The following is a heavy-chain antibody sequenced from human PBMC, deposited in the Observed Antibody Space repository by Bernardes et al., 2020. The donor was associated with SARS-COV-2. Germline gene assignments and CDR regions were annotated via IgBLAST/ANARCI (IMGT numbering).Heavy chain of an antibody. Sequence: GGSLRLSCAASGFTFSSYGMHWVRQAPGKGLEWVAVISYDGSNKYYADSVKGRFTISRDNSKNTLYLQMNSLRAEDTAVYYCAKDLVGSMVRGVIGEHYYYYGMDVWCQGTTVTVSS. CDR1: GFTFSSYG. CDR3: AKDLVGSMVRGVIGEHYYYYGMDV. J-gene: IGHJ6*02. D-gene: IGHD3-10*01. V-gene: IGHV3-30*18. CDR2: ISYDGSNK.